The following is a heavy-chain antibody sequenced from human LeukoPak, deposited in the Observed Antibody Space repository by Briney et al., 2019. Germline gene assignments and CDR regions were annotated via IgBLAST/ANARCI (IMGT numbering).Heavy chain of an antibody. CDR3: AKYRGVLRVLEWLFDRFDP. Sequence: PGGSLRPSCAASGFTCSSYAMSWVRQAPGKGLEWVSAISGSGGSTYYADSVKARFTISRDNSKNTLYLQMNSLRAEYTAVYYCAKYRGVLRVLEWLFDRFDPWGQGTLVTVSS. J-gene: IGHJ5*02. CDR2: ISGSGGST. D-gene: IGHD3-3*01. CDR1: GFTCSSYA. V-gene: IGHV3-23*01.